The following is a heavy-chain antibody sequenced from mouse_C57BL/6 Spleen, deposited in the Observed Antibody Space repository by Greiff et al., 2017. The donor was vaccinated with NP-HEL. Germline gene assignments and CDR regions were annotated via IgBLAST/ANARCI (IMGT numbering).Heavy chain of an antibody. CDR1: GYTFTSYW. Sequence: QVQLQQPGAELVKPGASVKVSCKASGYTFTSYWMHWVKQRPGQGLEWIGRIHPSDSDTNYNQKFKGKATLTVDKSSSTAYMQLSSLTSEDSAVYYCAAFTTAVARGWYFDVWGKGTTVTVSS. CDR3: AAFTTAVARGWYFDV. J-gene: IGHJ1*03. V-gene: IGHV1-74*01. D-gene: IGHD1-1*01. CDR2: IHPSDSDT.